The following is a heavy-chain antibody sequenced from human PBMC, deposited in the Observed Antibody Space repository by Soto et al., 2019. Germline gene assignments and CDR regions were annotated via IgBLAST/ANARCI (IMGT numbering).Heavy chain of an antibody. V-gene: IGHV1-69*12. CDR1: GGTFSSYA. J-gene: IGHJ6*02. Sequence: QVQLVQSGAEVKKPGSSVKVSCKASGGTFSSYAISWVRQAPGQGLEWMGGIIPIFGTANYAQKFQGRVTITADEPTSTAYMELSSLRSEDTAVYYCAIRGYSYGRNYYYYGMDVWGQGTTVTVSS. CDR3: AIRGYSYGRNYYYYGMDV. D-gene: IGHD5-18*01. CDR2: IIPIFGTA.